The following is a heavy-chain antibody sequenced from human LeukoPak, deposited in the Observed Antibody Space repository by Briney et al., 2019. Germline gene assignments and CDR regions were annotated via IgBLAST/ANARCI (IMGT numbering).Heavy chain of an antibody. V-gene: IGHV3-30*02. D-gene: IGHD3-16*01. CDR2: IRFDGSNK. Sequence: TGGSLRLSCAASRFTFSSYGMHWVRQAPGKGLEWVAYIRFDGSNKDYADSVKGRFTISRDNAKNSLYLQMNSLRAEDTAVYYCARGSITSYLTDYWGQGTLVTVSS. J-gene: IGHJ4*02. CDR3: ARGSITSYLTDY. CDR1: RFTFSSYG.